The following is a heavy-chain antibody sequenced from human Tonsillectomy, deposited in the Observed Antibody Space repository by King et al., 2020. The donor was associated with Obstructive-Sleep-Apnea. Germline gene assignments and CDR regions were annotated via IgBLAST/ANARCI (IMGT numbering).Heavy chain of an antibody. D-gene: IGHD4-23*01. Sequence: VQLVESGGGVVQPGGSLILSCAASGFSFSTYGMHWVRQAPGKGLEGVAFIGYDGNKKYYADSVKGRCTISRDNSKNMLYLQMNSPRVEDTAVYYCAKDGTTVVESPYFDYWGQGTLVTVSS. V-gene: IGHV3-30*02. CDR2: IGYDGNKK. CDR1: GFSFSTYG. J-gene: IGHJ4*02. CDR3: AKDGTTVVESPYFDY.